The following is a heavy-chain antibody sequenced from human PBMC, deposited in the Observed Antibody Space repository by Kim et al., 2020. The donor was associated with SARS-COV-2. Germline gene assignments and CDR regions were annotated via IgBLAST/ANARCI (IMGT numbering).Heavy chain of an antibody. V-gene: IGHV3-11*01. CDR3: ARSGNGYNRVGI. J-gene: IGHJ4*02. D-gene: IGHD5-12*01. CDR2: ISTRGESI. CDR1: GLSFSDSY. Sequence: GGSLRLSCAASGLSFSDSYMNWVRQAPGKGLEWLSFISTRGESIFYADSVEGRFTISRDNAKNSLYLQMNNLRDEDTAVYYCARSGNGYNRVGIWGQG.